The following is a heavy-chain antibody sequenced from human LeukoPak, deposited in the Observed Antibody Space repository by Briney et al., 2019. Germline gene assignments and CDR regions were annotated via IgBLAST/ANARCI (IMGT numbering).Heavy chain of an antibody. V-gene: IGHV1-46*01. CDR1: GYTFTSYY. J-gene: IGHJ5*02. CDR3: ARESWIERISSTSTTIINWFDP. CDR2: INPSGGST. D-gene: IGHD2-2*01. Sequence: ASVKVSCKASGYTFTSYYMHWVRQAPGQGLEWMGIINPSGGSTSYAQKFQGRVTITADESTSTAYMELSSLRSEDTAVYYCARESWIERISSTSTTIINWFDPWGQGTLVTVSS.